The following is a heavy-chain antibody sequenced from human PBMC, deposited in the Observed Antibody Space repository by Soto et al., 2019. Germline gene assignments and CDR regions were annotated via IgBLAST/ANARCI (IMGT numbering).Heavy chain of an antibody. V-gene: IGHV4-30-2*01. Sequence: QLQLQESGSGLVKPSQTLSLTCAVSGGSISSGGYSWSWIRQPPGKGLEWIGYIYHSGSTYYNPSLKSRVTISVDRSKNQFSLKLSSVTAADTAVYYCARDRNYYGSGRHYWYFDLWGRGTLVTVSS. CDR3: ARDRNYYGSGRHYWYFDL. CDR1: GGSISSGGYS. J-gene: IGHJ2*01. CDR2: IYHSGST. D-gene: IGHD3-10*01.